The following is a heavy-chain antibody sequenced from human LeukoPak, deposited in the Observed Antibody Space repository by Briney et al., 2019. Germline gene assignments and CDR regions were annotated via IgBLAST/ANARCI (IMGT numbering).Heavy chain of an antibody. CDR3: AKLLAVTNLYFFNY. J-gene: IGHJ4*02. CDR2: ISGSGSGGST. D-gene: IGHD6-19*01. Sequence: PGGSLRLSCAASGFTFSSYAMSWVRQAPGKGLEWGSTISGSGSGGSTYYADSVKGQFTLTKDNSNDTLYLQLNSMRADDTVVYYYAKLLAVTNLYFFNYWGQGTLVTVSS. CDR1: GFTFSSYA. V-gene: IGHV3-23*01.